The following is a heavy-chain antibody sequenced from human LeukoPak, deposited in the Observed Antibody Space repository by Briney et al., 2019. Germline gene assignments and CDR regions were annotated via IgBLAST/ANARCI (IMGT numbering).Heavy chain of an antibody. D-gene: IGHD3-3*01. Sequence: WASVKVSCKASGYTFTGYYMHWVRQAPGQGLEWMGWINPNSGGTNYAQKFQGRVTMTRDPSITTVYMDMAWLTSDDTAIYFCARADFIDAGPYVIAPWGQGTLVTVSS. CDR3: ARADFIDAGPYVIAP. CDR1: GYTFTGYY. V-gene: IGHV1-2*02. J-gene: IGHJ5*02. CDR2: INPNSGGT.